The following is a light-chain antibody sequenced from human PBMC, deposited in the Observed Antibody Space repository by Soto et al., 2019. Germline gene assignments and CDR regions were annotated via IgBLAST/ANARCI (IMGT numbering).Light chain of an antibody. CDR1: PSVSNS. V-gene: IGKV3-11*01. CDR2: DAS. CDR3: QQRSNWPWT. J-gene: IGKJ1*01. Sequence: TQSPATLSLSPGERATLSCRASPSVSNSLAWYQHKPGQAPRLLIYDASNRATGVPTRFSGSGSGTDFTLTISRLEPEDFAVYYCQQRSNWPWTFGQGTKVDIK.